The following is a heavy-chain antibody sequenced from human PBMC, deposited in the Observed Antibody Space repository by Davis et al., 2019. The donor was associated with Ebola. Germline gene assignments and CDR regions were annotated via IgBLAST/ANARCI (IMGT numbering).Heavy chain of an antibody. Sequence: GGSLRLSCAASGFTFSSYEMNWVRQAPGKGLEWVSYISSSGSTIYYADSVKGRFTISRDNAKNSLCLQMNSLRAEDTAVYYCARGATRYCSSTSCRRYYYYYYGMDVWGQGTTVTVSS. CDR3: ARGATRYCSSTSCRRYYYYYYGMDV. CDR2: ISSSGSTI. CDR1: GFTFSSYE. V-gene: IGHV3-48*03. J-gene: IGHJ6*02. D-gene: IGHD2-2*01.